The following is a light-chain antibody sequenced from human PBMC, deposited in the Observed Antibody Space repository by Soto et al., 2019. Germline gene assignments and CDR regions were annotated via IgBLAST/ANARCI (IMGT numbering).Light chain of an antibody. CDR3: QQSYTAPLT. Sequence: EIVMTQSPGTLSLSPGERATLSCRVSQSVSSSYLAWYQQKPGQAPRLLIYGASSRATGIPDRFSGSGSGTDFTLAIRSLQPEDFATYYCQQSYTAPLTFGGGTKVDI. J-gene: IGKJ4*01. CDR1: QSVSSSY. V-gene: IGKV3-20*01. CDR2: GAS.